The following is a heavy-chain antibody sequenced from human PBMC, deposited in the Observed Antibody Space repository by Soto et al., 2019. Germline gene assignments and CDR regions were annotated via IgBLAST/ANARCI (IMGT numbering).Heavy chain of an antibody. CDR3: ARHIVPKYYYDSSGAPGGDYYYYGMDV. V-gene: IGHV5-10-1*01. Sequence: GESLKISCKGSGYSFTSYWISWVRQMPGKALEWMGRIDPSDSYTNYSPSFQGHVTISADKSISTAYLQWSSLKASDTAMYYCARHIVPKYYYDSSGAPGGDYYYYGMDVWGQGTTVTVSS. D-gene: IGHD3-22*01. J-gene: IGHJ6*02. CDR1: GYSFTSYW. CDR2: IDPSDSYT.